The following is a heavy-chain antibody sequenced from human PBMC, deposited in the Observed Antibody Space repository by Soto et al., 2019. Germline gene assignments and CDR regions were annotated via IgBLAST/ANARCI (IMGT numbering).Heavy chain of an antibody. CDR2: VYHGGNT. V-gene: IGHV4-38-2*01. CDR1: GFSVSTGNS. Sequence: SETLSPTCAVSGFSVSTGNSWGWTRKHPGKGLEWIWSVYHGGNTYYNPSLRSRVSISIDLSRNQFSLKLTSVTAADTAAYYCARARWYDAFNVWGQGTVVTVSS. CDR3: ARARWYDAFNV. J-gene: IGHJ3*01. D-gene: IGHD2-15*01.